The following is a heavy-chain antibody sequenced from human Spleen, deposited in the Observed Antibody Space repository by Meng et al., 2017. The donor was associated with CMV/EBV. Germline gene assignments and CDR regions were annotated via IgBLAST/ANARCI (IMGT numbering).Heavy chain of an antibody. D-gene: IGHD2-15*01. V-gene: IGHV3-7*01. J-gene: IGHJ4*02. Sequence: GGSLRLSWAASGFTFSTYWVTWVRQAPGKVLEWVANIKQDGSEKYYVDYVKGRFTISRDNAKRSLYLQMNNLRAEDTSVYYCARESNYVESGGSLDYWGQGTLVTVSS. CDR3: ARESNYVESGGSLDY. CDR1: GFTFSTYW. CDR2: IKQDGSEK.